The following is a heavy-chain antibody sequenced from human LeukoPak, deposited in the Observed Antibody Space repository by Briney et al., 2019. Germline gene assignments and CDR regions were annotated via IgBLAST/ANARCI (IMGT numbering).Heavy chain of an antibody. CDR2: ISGGDNST. D-gene: IGHD3-10*01. CDR3: AKEWSGNGYVDY. CDR1: GFTFSSYA. Sequence: GGSLRLSCAASGFTFSSYAMSWVRQAPGKGLQWVSAISGGDNSTYYAGSVKGRFTISRDNSKNALYLQMNSLGVEDTAVYYCAKEWSGNGYVDYWGQGTLVTVSP. J-gene: IGHJ4*02. V-gene: IGHV3-23*01.